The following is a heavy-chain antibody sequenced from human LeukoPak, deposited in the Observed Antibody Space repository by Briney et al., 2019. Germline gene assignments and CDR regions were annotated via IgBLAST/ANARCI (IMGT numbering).Heavy chain of an antibody. CDR2: ISGGGGNT. Sequence: PGGSLRLSCAASKFAFSSYAMSWVRQAPGKGLEWVSAISGGGGNTYYADSVKGRFTISRDNAKNSLYQQMNSLRAEDTALYYCAKDMGSAAGNFDYWGQGTLVTVSS. D-gene: IGHD6-19*01. CDR1: KFAFSSYA. CDR3: AKDMGSAAGNFDY. J-gene: IGHJ4*02. V-gene: IGHV3-23*01.